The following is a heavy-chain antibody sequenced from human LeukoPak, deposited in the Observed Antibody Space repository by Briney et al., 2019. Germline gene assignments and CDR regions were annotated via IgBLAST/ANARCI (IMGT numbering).Heavy chain of an antibody. D-gene: IGHD6-19*01. CDR2: IYYSGST. Sequence: PSETLSLTCTVSGGSISSYYWGWIRQPPGKGLEWIGSIYYSGSTYYNPSLKSRVTISVDTSKNQFSLKLSSVTAADTAVYYCARDNDSSGWYGHYFDYWGQGTLVTVSS. CDR1: GGSISSYY. CDR3: ARDNDSSGWYGHYFDY. J-gene: IGHJ4*02. V-gene: IGHV4-39*07.